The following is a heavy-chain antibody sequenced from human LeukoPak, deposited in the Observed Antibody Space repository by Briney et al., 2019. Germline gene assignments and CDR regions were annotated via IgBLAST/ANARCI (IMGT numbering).Heavy chain of an antibody. V-gene: IGHV1-8*03. D-gene: IGHD3-9*01. CDR3: ARGTTKYYDILTGYYKGHYYYYMDV. J-gene: IGHJ6*03. Sequence: ASVKVSCKASGYTFTRYDINWVRQATGQGLEWMGWMNPNSGNTGYAQKFQGRVTITRNTSISTAYMELSSLRSEDTAVYYCARGTTKYYDILTGYYKGHYYYYMDVWGKGTTVTVSS. CDR1: GYTFTRYD. CDR2: MNPNSGNT.